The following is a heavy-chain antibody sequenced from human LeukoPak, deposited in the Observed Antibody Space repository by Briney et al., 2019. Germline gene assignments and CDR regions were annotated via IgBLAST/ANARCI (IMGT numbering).Heavy chain of an antibody. CDR3: AKREAA. Sequence: GGSLRLSCGASGFTLSSYSMNWGRQAPGKGLEWFSSISSSSSYIDYADSVKGRFTISRDNAKTSLYLQMNSLRAEDTAVYYCAKREAAWGQGTLVTVSS. CDR2: ISSSSSYI. V-gene: IGHV3-21*04. CDR1: GFTLSSYS. J-gene: IGHJ4*02. D-gene: IGHD6-25*01.